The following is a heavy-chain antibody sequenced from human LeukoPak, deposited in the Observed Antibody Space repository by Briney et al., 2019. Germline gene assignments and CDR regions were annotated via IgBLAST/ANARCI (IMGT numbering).Heavy chain of an antibody. D-gene: IGHD6-13*01. Sequence: GGSLRLSCAASGFTFSSYAMSWVRQAPGQGLEWVSAISGSGGSTYYADSVKGRFTISRDNSKNTLYLQMNSLRAEDTAVYYCAKDENVAHWDSSSWYYFDYWGQGTLVAVSS. CDR1: GFTFSSYA. J-gene: IGHJ4*02. CDR2: ISGSGGST. CDR3: AKDENVAHWDSSSWYYFDY. V-gene: IGHV3-23*01.